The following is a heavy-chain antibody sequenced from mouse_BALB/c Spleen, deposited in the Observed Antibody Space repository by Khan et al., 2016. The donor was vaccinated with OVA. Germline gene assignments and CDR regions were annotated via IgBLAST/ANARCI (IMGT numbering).Heavy chain of an antibody. CDR3: ARAYYANYREAMDY. J-gene: IGHJ4*01. CDR2: IWGDGST. Sequence: VQLQESGPGPVAPSQSLSITCTISGFSLTGYGVNWVRQPPGKGLEWLGMIWGDGSTDYNSALKSRLSISKDNSKSQVFLKMNSLQTDDTARYXCARAYYANYREAMDYWGQGTSVTVSS. D-gene: IGHD2-10*01. V-gene: IGHV2-6-7*01. CDR1: GFSLTGYG.